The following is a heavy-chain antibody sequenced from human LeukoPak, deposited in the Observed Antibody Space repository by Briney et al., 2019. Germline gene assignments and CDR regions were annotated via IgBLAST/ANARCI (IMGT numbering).Heavy chain of an antibody. V-gene: IGHV3-48*01. CDR1: GFTFSSYS. D-gene: IGHD2-2*01. Sequence: PGGSLRLSCAASGFTFSSYSMNWVRQTPGKGLEWISYIRSSSSTIYYADSVKGRFANSRDNAKNSLYLQMDSLRAEDTAVYYCATGMWGYCSATSCPLDFWGQGTLVTVSS. CDR2: IRSSSSTI. CDR3: ATGMWGYCSATSCPLDF. J-gene: IGHJ4*02.